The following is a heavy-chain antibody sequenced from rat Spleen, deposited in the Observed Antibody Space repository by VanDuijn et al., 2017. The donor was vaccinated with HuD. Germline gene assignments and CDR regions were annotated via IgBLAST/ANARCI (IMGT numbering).Heavy chain of an antibody. CDR1: GFSFSDYF. CDR2: ISYEGSRT. D-gene: IGHD5-1*01. Sequence: EVQLVESGGGLVQPGRSLKLSCVASGFSFSDYFMAWVRQAPKKGLERVASISYEGSRTYYGDSVKGRFTISRDNAKSTLYLQMNSLRSDDTATYYCAKTGFAYWGQGTLVTVSS. J-gene: IGHJ3*01. CDR3: AKTGFAY. V-gene: IGHV5-22*01.